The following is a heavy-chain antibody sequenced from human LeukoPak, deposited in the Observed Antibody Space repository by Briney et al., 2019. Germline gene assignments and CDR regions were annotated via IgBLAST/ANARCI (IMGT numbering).Heavy chain of an antibody. CDR3: ARDYYGSGSYYNRGFDY. CDR1: GFTFSSYW. Sequence: PGGSLRLSCAASGFTFSSYWMSWVRQAPGKGLEWVANIKHDGSEKYYVDSVKGRFTISRDNAKNSLYLQMNSLRAEDTAVYYCARDYYGSGSYYNRGFDYWGQGTLVTVSS. CDR2: IKHDGSEK. J-gene: IGHJ4*02. D-gene: IGHD3-10*01. V-gene: IGHV3-7*03.